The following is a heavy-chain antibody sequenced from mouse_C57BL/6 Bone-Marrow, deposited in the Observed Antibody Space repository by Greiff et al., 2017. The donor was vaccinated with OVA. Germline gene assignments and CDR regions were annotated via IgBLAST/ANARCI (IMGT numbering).Heavy chain of an antibody. CDR3: ARDKANRYYFDD. CDR1: GYTFTSYW. V-gene: IGHV1-52*01. D-gene: IGHD3-2*02. J-gene: IGHJ2*01. Sequence: QVQLQQPGAELVRPGSSVKLSCKASGYTFTSYWMHWVKQRPIQGLEWIGNIAPSDSDTHYNQKFKDKATLTVDKSSSTAYMQLSSLTSEDSAVYYCARDKANRYYFDDWGQGTTLTVSS. CDR2: IAPSDSDT.